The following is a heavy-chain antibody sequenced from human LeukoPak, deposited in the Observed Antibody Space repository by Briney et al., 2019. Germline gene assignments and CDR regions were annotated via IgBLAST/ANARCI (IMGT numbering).Heavy chain of an antibody. CDR2: VDSRGVTT. CDR3: AKMDGMGVTDRPDY. Sequence: PGWSVRLSCAASGFTFSIHAMTWVRQAPGKGLEWVSGVDSRGVTTEYADSVKGRFTISRDNSKNTLYLQMHSLRAEDTALYYCAKMDGMGVTDRPDYWGQGTLVIVSS. J-gene: IGHJ4*02. V-gene: IGHV3-23*01. CDR1: GFTFSIHA. D-gene: IGHD2-21*02.